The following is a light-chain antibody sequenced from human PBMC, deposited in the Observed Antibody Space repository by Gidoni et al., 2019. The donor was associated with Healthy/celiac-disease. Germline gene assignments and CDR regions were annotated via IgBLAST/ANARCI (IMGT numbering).Light chain of an antibody. J-gene: IGKJ4*01. CDR2: GAS. CDR3: QQYGSSPPLT. V-gene: IGKV3-20*01. Sequence: EIVFTQSPGTLSLSPGESATLSCRASQSVSSSYLAWYQQKPGQAPRPLIYGASSRATGIPDRFSGSGSGTDFTLTISRLEPEDFAVYYCQQYGSSPPLTFGGGTKVEIK. CDR1: QSVSSSY.